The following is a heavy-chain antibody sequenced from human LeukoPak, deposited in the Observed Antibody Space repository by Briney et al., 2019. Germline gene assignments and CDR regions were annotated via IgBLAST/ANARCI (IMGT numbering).Heavy chain of an antibody. CDR3: AREGHYYDSSGYYPTPDAFDI. CDR1: GGSISSYY. J-gene: IGHJ3*02. D-gene: IGHD3-22*01. V-gene: IGHV4-59*01. CDR2: IYYSGST. Sequence: SETLSLTCTVSGGSISSYYWSWIRQPPGKGLEWIGYIYYSGSTNYNPSLKSRVTISVDTSKNQFSLKLSSVTAADTAVYYCAREGHYYDSSGYYPTPDAFDIWGQGTMVTVSS.